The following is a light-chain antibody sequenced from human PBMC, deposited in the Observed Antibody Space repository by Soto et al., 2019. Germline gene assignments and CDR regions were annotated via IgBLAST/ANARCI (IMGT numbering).Light chain of an antibody. CDR2: DAS. CDR3: QQYDGFPWM. Sequence: DIQMTQSPSTLPASVGDRVTITCRASQSISTWLAWYQQKPGKAPNLLIYDASSLESGVPSRFSGSGSGTEFTLTISSLQPDDFATYYCQQYDGFPWMFGQGTKVDIK. CDR1: QSISTW. V-gene: IGKV1-5*01. J-gene: IGKJ1*01.